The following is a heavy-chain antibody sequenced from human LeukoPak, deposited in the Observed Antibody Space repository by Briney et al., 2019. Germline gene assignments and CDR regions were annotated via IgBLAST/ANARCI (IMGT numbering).Heavy chain of an antibody. CDR1: GFTFSRFW. J-gene: IGHJ6*03. V-gene: IGHV3-7*04. CDR2: IKQDGSEK. CDR3: ARGYYYMDV. Sequence: GGSLRLSCAASGFTFSRFWMSWVRQAPGKGLEWVANIKQDGSEKYYVDSVEGRFTISRDNAKNSLYLQMNSLRAEDTAVYYCARGYYYMDVWGKGTTVTISS.